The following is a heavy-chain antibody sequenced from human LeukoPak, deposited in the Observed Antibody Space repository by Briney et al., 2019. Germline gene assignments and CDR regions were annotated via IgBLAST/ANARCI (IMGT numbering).Heavy chain of an antibody. CDR1: GGSISSHY. Sequence: SETLSLTCTVSGGSISSHYWSWIRQPPGKGLEWIAYLLDSVNTKDNPSLQSRLTLSADTSKNQFSLRLSSVTAADTAVYYCATIKRGAIYGYFDFWGQGIKVTVSS. V-gene: IGHV4-59*11. CDR2: LLDSVNT. CDR3: ATIKRGAIYGYFDF. D-gene: IGHD5-18*01. J-gene: IGHJ4*02.